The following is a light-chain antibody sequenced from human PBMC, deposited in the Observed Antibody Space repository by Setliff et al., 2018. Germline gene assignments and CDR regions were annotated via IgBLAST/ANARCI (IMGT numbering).Light chain of an antibody. CDR1: SSDVGGYNF. CDR2: EVS. J-gene: IGLJ1*01. Sequence: QSVLTQPRSVSGSPGQSVTISCTGTSSDVGGYNFVSWYQQHPGKAPQLIIFEVSRRPSGVPDRFSGSKSDNTASLTVSGLQADDEADYYCSPYAGSYHYVFGTGTKVTVL. CDR3: SPYAGSYHYV. V-gene: IGLV2-11*01.